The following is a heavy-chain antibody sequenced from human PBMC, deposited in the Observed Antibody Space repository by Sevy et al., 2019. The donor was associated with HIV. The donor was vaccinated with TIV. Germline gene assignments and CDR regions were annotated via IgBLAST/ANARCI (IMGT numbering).Heavy chain of an antibody. V-gene: IGHV3-23*01. Sequence: GGSLRLSCAASGFTFSSYAMSWVRQAPGKGLEWVSAISGSGGSTYYADSVRGRFTISRGNSKNTLYLQMNSLRGEDTAVYYCAKDRLNYDSSGYYYGICDYWGQGTLVTVSS. D-gene: IGHD3-22*01. J-gene: IGHJ4*02. CDR2: ISGSGGST. CDR3: AKDRLNYDSSGYYYGICDY. CDR1: GFTFSSYA.